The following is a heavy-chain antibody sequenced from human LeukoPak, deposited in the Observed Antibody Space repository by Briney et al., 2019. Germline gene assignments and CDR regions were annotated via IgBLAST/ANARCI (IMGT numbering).Heavy chain of an antibody. CDR1: GGSISSDTYY. CDR2: VYYSGNT. D-gene: IGHD4-17*01. V-gene: IGHV4-39*02. J-gene: IGHJ4*02. CDR3: AKDGGDYGDPADYFDY. Sequence: SETLSLTCTVSGGSISSDTYYWGWIRQPPGKGLEWIGSVYYSGNTYYNPSLKSRVTISVDTSKNQFSLRLSSVTAADTALYYCAKDGGDYGDPADYFDYWGQGTLVTVSS.